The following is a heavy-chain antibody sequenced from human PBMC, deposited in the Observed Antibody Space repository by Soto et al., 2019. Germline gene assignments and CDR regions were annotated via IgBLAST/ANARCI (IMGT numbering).Heavy chain of an antibody. J-gene: IGHJ6*03. CDR1: GYTFTSYA. Sequence: ASVKVSCKASGYTFTSYAMHWVRQAPGQRLEWMGWINAGNGNTKYSQKFQGRVTITRDTSASTAYMELSSLRSEDTAVYYCARPSLDIVVVPAAMMPLYYYYYMDVWGKGTTVTV. CDR2: INAGNGNT. CDR3: ARPSLDIVVVPAAMMPLYYYYYMDV. V-gene: IGHV1-3*01. D-gene: IGHD2-2*03.